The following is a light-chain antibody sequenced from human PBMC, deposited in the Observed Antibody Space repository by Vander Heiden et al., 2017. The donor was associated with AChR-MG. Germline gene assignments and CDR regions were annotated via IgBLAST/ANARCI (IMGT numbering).Light chain of an antibody. CDR3: QQSDSTPQT. J-gene: IGKJ2*01. CDR2: AAS. V-gene: IGKV1-39*01. CDR1: QSISSY. Sequence: DIQMTQSPSSPSASVGDRVTITCRASQSISSYLNWYQQKPGKAPKLLIYAASSLQSGVPSRFSGSGSGTDFTLTISRLQPEDFATYYCQQSDSTPQTFGQGTKLEIK.